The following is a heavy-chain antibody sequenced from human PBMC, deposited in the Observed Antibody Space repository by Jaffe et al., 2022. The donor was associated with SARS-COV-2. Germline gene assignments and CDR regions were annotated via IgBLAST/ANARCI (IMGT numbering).Heavy chain of an antibody. Sequence: EVQLLESGGGLVQPGGSLRLSCAASGFTFSSYAMSWVRQAPGKGLEWVSAISGSGGSTYYADSVKGRFTISRDNSKNTLYLQMNSLRAEDTAVYYCASQYYDFWSGYFFMDVWGQGTTVTVSS. CDR3: ASQYYDFWSGYFFMDV. CDR1: GFTFSSYA. V-gene: IGHV3-23*01. D-gene: IGHD3-3*01. CDR2: ISGSGGST. J-gene: IGHJ6*02.